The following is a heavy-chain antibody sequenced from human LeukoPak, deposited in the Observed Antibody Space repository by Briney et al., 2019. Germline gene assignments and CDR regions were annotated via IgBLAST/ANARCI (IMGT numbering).Heavy chain of an antibody. D-gene: IGHD2-2*01. Sequence: GASVKVSCKASGGTFSSYTISWVRQAPGQGLEWMGRIIPILGIANYAQKLQGRVTITADKSTSTAYMELSSLRSEDTAVYYCARALEVVSTSCYFDPWGQGTLVTVSS. V-gene: IGHV1-69*02. J-gene: IGHJ5*02. CDR1: GGTFSSYT. CDR2: IIPILGIA. CDR3: ARALEVVSTSCYFDP.